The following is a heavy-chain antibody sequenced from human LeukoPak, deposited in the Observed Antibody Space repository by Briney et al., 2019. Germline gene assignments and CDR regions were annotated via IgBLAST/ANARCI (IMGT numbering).Heavy chain of an antibody. CDR2: VSYDGTDT. CDR1: GFTFTNYA. Sequence: GGSLRLSCAASGFTFTNYAMNWVRQAPGKELEWVATVSYDGTDTSYADSVKGRFAIFRDNSKNTLYLQMNSLRTEDTAVYYCVRVSGFCTNGVCPSFDPWGQGTLVTVSS. J-gene: IGHJ5*02. CDR3: VRVSGFCTNGVCPSFDP. D-gene: IGHD2-8*01. V-gene: IGHV3-30*09.